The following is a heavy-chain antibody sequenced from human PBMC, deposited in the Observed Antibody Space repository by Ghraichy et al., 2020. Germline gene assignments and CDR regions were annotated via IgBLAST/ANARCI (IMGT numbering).Heavy chain of an antibody. CDR3: ARESRIRDYFDSNGYYRCHYLDY. D-gene: IGHD3-22*01. CDR1: GFTFSSYW. J-gene: IGHJ4*02. CDR2: INSDGSTT. Sequence: GGSLRLSCAASGFTFSSYWMHWVRQAPGKGLVWVSRINSDGSTTTYADSVKGRFTISRDNAKNTLYLQMNSLRAEDTAVYYCARESRIRDYFDSNGYYRCHYLDYWGQGTLVAVSS. V-gene: IGHV3-74*01.